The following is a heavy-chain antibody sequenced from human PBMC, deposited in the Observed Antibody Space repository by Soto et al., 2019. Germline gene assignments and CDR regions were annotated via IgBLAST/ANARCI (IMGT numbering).Heavy chain of an antibody. CDR1: GGSFSGYY. CDR2: INHSGST. J-gene: IGHJ6*03. Sequence: SETLSLTCAVYGGSFSGYYWSWIRQPPGKGLEWIGEINHSGSTNYNPSLKSRVTISVDTSKNQFSLKLSSVTAADTAVYYCARGLGYCSGGSCYFVHYYMDVWGKGTTVTVSS. CDR3: ARGLGYCSGGSCYFVHYYMDV. V-gene: IGHV4-34*01. D-gene: IGHD2-15*01.